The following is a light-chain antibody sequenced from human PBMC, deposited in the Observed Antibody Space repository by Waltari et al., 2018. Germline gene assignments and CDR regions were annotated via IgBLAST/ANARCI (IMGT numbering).Light chain of an antibody. CDR3: QQSSSSPIT. J-gene: IGKJ5*01. CDR1: QSVSSSY. CDR2: GAS. V-gene: IGKV3-20*01. Sequence: EIVLTQSPGTLSLSPGERATLSCRASQSVSSSYLAWYQQKPGQAPRLLIYGASSRATGIPDRFSGSGSGTDFTLTISSLQPEDFATYYCQQSSSSPITFGQGTRLEIK.